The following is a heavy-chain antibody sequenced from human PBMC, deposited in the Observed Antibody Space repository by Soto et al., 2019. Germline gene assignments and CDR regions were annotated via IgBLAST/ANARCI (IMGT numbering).Heavy chain of an antibody. D-gene: IGHD3-22*01. CDR3: ARAEIFYYDSSGYSGYYGMDV. Sequence: GGSLRLSCAASGFTFSSYSMNWVRQAPGKGLEWVSYISSSSSTIYYADSVKGRFTISRDNAKNSLYLQMNSLRDEDTAVYYCARAEIFYYDSSGYSGYYGMDVWGQGTTVTVSS. J-gene: IGHJ6*02. CDR2: ISSSSSTI. V-gene: IGHV3-48*02. CDR1: GFTFSSYS.